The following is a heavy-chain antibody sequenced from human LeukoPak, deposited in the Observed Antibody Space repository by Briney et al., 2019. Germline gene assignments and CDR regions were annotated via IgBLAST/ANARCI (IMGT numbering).Heavy chain of an antibody. CDR2: IYYSGST. Sequence: SETLSLTCTVSGGSISSYYWSWIRQPPGKGLEWIGYIYYSGSTNYNPSLKSRVTISVDTSKNQFSLKLSSVTAADTAVYYCASRGITIFGRVYYYMDVWGKGTTVTVSS. D-gene: IGHD3-3*01. J-gene: IGHJ6*03. CDR3: ASRGITIFGRVYYYMDV. V-gene: IGHV4-59*01. CDR1: GGSISSYY.